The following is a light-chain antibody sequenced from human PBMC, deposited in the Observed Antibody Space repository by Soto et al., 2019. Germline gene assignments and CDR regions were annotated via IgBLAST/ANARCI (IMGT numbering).Light chain of an antibody. CDR2: DVS. CDR3: SSYTSKDTLV. V-gene: IGLV2-14*03. CDR1: SSDVGGYDH. Sequence: QSALTQPASVSGSPGQSITISCTGTSSDVGGYDHVSWYQQHPGKAPKLRIYDVSIRPSGVSNRFSGSKSDNTASLAVSGCQAEYEADYYCSSYTSKDTLVFGGGTKLTVL. J-gene: IGLJ3*02.